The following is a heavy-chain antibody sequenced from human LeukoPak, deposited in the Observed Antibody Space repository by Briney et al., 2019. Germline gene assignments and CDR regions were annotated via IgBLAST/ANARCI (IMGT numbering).Heavy chain of an antibody. CDR3: AREDPSGLDVFDL. D-gene: IGHD5-12*01. CDR2: FDPEQGET. CDR1: GHPLRELS. Sequence: ASVKVSCKVSGHPLRELSIHWVRQAPGKGLEWMGGFDPEQGETISAQKFQDRVTMTEDISTDTSYLHLNTLKSEDTAVYYCAREDPSGLDVFDLWGKGTRLIVS. V-gene: IGHV1-24*01. J-gene: IGHJ3*01.